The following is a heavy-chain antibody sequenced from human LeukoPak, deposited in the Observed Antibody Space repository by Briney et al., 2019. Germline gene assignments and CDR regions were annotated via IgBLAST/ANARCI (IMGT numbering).Heavy chain of an antibody. CDR2: ISGSGSDT. CDR1: GFTFRSNV. Sequence: GGSLRLSCAASGFTFRSNVMSWVRQAPGRGLEWVSGISGSGSDTYYTDSVKGRFTISRDNSKNTLFLQMNNLRAEDTAIYYCATEGAYGHFDYWDQGTLVTVSS. CDR3: ATEGAYGHFDY. J-gene: IGHJ4*02. D-gene: IGHD1-26*01. V-gene: IGHV3-23*01.